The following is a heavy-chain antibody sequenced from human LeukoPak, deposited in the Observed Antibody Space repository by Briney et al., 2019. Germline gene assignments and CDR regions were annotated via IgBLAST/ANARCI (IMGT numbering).Heavy chain of an antibody. V-gene: IGHV1-46*01. Sequence: EASVKVSCKASGYTFTTYHMHWVRHAPGQGLKWVGMIDTSDGNTNYAQKFLDRVTMTRDTSTSTVYMELSGLRSYDTAVYYCATERSGGTWFDPWGQGTLVTVSS. CDR3: ATERSGGTWFDP. J-gene: IGHJ5*02. CDR2: IDTSDGNT. D-gene: IGHD2-15*01. CDR1: GYTFTTYH.